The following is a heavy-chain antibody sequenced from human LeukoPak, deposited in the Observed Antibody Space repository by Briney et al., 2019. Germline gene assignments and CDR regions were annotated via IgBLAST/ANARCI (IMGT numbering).Heavy chain of an antibody. V-gene: IGHV3-33*01. J-gene: IGHJ4*02. CDR1: GFTFSNYA. CDR2: IWYDGSYK. CDR3: ARELPPLEKYYFDY. D-gene: IGHD3-3*01. Sequence: GGSLRLSCAASGFTFSNYAMHWVRQAPGKGLEWMAIIWYDGSYKYYADSVKGRFTISRDNSKNTLSLQMNGLRAEDTAVYYCARELPPLEKYYFDYWGQGTLVTVSS.